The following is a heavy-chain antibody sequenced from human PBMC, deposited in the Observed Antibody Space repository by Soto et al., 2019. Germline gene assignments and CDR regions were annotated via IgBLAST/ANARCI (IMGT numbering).Heavy chain of an antibody. J-gene: IGHJ1*01. D-gene: IGHD4-4*01. Sequence: QVQLVESGGGVVQPGRSLRLSCAASGFTFSSYGMHWVRQAPGKGLEWVAVISYDGSNKYYADSVKGRFTISRDNSKNTLYLQMNSLRAEDTAVYYCAKDLGITVTTLNFQHWGQGTLVTVSS. CDR3: AKDLGITVTTLNFQH. CDR1: GFTFSSYG. V-gene: IGHV3-30*18. CDR2: ISYDGSNK.